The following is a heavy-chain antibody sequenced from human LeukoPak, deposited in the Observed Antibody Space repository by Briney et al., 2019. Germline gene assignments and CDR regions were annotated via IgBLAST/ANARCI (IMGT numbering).Heavy chain of an antibody. D-gene: IGHD6-6*01. V-gene: IGHV4-31*03. Sequence: PSETLSLTCTVSGGSISSGGYYWSWIRQHPGKGLEWIGYIYYSVSTYYNPSLKSRVTISVDTSKNQFSLKLSSVTAADTAVYYCASPSSSSAEDAFDIWGQGTMVTVSS. CDR1: GGSISSGGYY. J-gene: IGHJ3*02. CDR3: ASPSSSSAEDAFDI. CDR2: IYYSVST.